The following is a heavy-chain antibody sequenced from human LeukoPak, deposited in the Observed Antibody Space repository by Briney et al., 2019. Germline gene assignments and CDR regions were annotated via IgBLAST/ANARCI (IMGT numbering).Heavy chain of an antibody. D-gene: IGHD3-22*01. V-gene: IGHV4-39*02. CDR1: GGSISSNSYY. CDR3: ARSSGHYDSSAYCRGYFDY. CDR2: VYHSGST. J-gene: IGHJ4*02. Sequence: PSETLSLTCAVSGGSISSNSYYWGWIRQPPGKRLEWIGSVYHSGSTYYNPSLKSRVTITVDTSKNHFSLKLNSVTAADTAVYYCARSSGHYDSSAYCRGYFDYWGQGTLVTVSS.